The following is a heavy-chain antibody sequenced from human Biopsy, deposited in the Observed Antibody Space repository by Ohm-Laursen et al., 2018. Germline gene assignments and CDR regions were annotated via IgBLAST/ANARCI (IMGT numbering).Heavy chain of an antibody. J-gene: IGHJ4*02. V-gene: IGHV4-61*08. CDR2: IYYSWTT. D-gene: IGHD3-10*01. Sequence: SETLSLTCTVSGGSVRSPDHRWNWVRRAPGKGLEWIGNIYYSWTTFYSPSLRGRVTMDVDTSKNQFSLRLRSVTSADTAVYFCARAYFYGVGTSNYFFDSWGQGALVTVSS. CDR1: GGSVRSPDHR. CDR3: ARAYFYGVGTSNYFFDS.